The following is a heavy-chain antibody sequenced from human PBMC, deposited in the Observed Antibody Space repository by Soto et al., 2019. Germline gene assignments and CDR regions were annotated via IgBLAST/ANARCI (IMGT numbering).Heavy chain of an antibody. D-gene: IGHD3-3*01. CDR2: ISGSGGST. J-gene: IGHJ5*02. V-gene: IGHV3-23*01. CDR3: AKEPYQSIFGVVIVYGWFDP. Sequence: EVQLLESGGGLVQPGGSLRLSCAASGFTFSSYAMSWVRQAPGKGLEWVSAISGSGGSTYYADSVKGRFTISRDNSKNTLYLQMNSLRAEDTAVYYCAKEPYQSIFGVVIVYGWFDPWGQGTLVTVSS. CDR1: GFTFSSYA.